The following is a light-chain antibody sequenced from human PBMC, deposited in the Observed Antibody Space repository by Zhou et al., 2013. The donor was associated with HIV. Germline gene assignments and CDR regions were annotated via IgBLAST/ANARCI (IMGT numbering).Light chain of an antibody. J-gene: IGKJ3*01. CDR2: AAS. V-gene: IGKV1-39*01. CDR1: QSITSY. CDR3: QRTYNRPHT. Sequence: DIQMTQSPSSLSASVGDRVTITCRASQSITSYLNWYQQKPGKAPELLIYAASSLQSGVPSRFSGSGSGTDFTLTISSLQPEDVATYYGQRTYNRPHTFGPGTKVDIK.